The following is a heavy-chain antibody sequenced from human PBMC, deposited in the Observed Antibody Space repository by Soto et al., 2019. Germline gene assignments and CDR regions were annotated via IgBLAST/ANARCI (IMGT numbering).Heavy chain of an antibody. CDR3: AREVKLSHPCDAFGI. J-gene: IGHJ3*02. CDR1: GFTFSSYS. D-gene: IGHD1-7*01. CDR2: ISSSSSYI. Sequence: PGGSLRLSCAASGFTFSSYSMNWVRQAPGKGLEWVSSISSSSSYIYYADSVKGRFTISRDNAKNSLYLQMNSLRAEDTAVYYCAREVKLSHPCDAFGIWGQGTMVTVSS. V-gene: IGHV3-21*01.